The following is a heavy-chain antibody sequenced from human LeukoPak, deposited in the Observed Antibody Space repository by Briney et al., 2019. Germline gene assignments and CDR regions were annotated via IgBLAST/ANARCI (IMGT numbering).Heavy chain of an antibody. CDR3: ARVDTAPHYYYYYGMDV. Sequence: ASVKVSCKASGGTFSSYAISWVRQAPGQGLEWMGWISAYNGNTNYAQKLQGRVTMTIDTSTSTAYMELRSLRSDDTAVYYCARVDTAPHYYYYYGMDVWGQGTTVTVSS. J-gene: IGHJ6*02. CDR2: ISAYNGNT. V-gene: IGHV1-18*01. CDR1: GGTFSSYA. D-gene: IGHD5-18*01.